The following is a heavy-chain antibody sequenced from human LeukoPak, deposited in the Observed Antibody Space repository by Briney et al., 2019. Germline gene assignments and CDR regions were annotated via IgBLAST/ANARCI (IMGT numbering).Heavy chain of an antibody. J-gene: IGHJ5*02. CDR3: ARDPDRKDIVVVPAAYTFDP. CDR1: GFTFSSYS. Sequence: PGGSLRLSCAASGFTFSSYSMNWVRQAPGKGLEWVSYISSSRSTIYYAVSVKGRFTISRDNAKNSLYLQMNSLRDEDTAVYYCARDPDRKDIVVVPAAYTFDPWGQGTLVTVSS. CDR2: ISSSRSTI. V-gene: IGHV3-48*02. D-gene: IGHD2-2*01.